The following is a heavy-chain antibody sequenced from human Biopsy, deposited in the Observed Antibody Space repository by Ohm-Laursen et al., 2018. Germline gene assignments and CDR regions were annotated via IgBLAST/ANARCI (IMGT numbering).Heavy chain of an antibody. Sequence: SSVKVSCKTFGGTLSKYAMSWVRQAPGQGLEWLGVIIAPSGTTNNAQRFQGRLSITADESATSVYMELSSLTSEDTAVYYCARTGTYYRDSSLYYFYGLDLWGQGSTVTVFS. CDR1: GGTLSKYA. CDR2: IIAPSGTT. J-gene: IGHJ6*02. D-gene: IGHD3-22*01. V-gene: IGHV1-69*01. CDR3: ARTGTYYRDSSLYYFYGLDL.